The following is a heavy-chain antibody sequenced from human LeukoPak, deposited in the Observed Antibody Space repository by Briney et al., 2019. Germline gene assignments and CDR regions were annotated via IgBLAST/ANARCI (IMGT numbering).Heavy chain of an antibody. J-gene: IGHJ2*01. D-gene: IGHD3-22*01. CDR2: IRYDGSNK. CDR3: AKDEVYYYDSSGYGYFDL. V-gene: IGHV3-30*02. Sequence: GGSLRLSCAASGFTFSSYGMHWVRQAPGKGLEWVAFIRYDGSNKYYADSVKGRFTISRDNSKNTLYLQMNSLRAEDTAVYYCAKDEVYYYDSSGYGYFDLWGRGTLVTVSS. CDR1: GFTFSSYG.